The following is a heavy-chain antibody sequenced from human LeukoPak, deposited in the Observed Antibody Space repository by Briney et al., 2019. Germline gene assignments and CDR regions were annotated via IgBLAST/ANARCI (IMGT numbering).Heavy chain of an antibody. Sequence: GEPLRLSCAASGFTFSSYSMNWVRQAPGKGLEWVSYISSASNTIYYADSVKGRFTISRDNAKNSLYLQMNSLRAGDTAVYYCARDYYDSSGYYLRYYYYYYMDVWGKGTTVTVSS. CDR3: ARDYYDSSGYYLRYYYYYYMDV. V-gene: IGHV3-48*04. J-gene: IGHJ6*03. CDR1: GFTFSSYS. CDR2: ISSASNTI. D-gene: IGHD3-22*01.